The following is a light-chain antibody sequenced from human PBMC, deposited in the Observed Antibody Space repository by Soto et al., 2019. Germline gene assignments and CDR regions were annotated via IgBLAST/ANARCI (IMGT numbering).Light chain of an antibody. Sequence: EIVLTQSPATLSLSPGERATLSCRASQSVSSYLAWYQQKPGQAPRLLIYDASNRATGIPARFSGSGSGTDFTLTTSSLVPEDFAVYYCQQRSNWPLLTFGGGTKVEIK. CDR2: DAS. J-gene: IGKJ4*01. CDR1: QSVSSY. V-gene: IGKV3-11*01. CDR3: QQRSNWPLLT.